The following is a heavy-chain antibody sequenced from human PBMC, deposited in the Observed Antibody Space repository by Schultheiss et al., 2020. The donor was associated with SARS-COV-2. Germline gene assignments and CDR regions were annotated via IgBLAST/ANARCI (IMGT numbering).Heavy chain of an antibody. J-gene: IGHJ4*02. CDR3: ARAPQDWYWDY. CDR2: ISSSSSYI. CDR1: GFTVSSNY. D-gene: IGHD3/OR15-3a*01. Sequence: GGSLRLSCAASGFTVSSNYMSWVRQAPGKGLEWVSSISSSSSYIYYADSVKGRFTISRDNAKNSLYLQMNSLRAEDTAVYYCARAPQDWYWDYWGQGTLVTVSS. V-gene: IGHV3-21*01.